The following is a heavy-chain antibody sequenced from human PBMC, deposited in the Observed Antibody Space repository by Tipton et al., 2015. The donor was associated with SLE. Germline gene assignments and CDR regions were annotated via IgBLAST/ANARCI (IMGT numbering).Heavy chain of an antibody. CDR3: AKTGGNYVYWFDS. J-gene: IGHJ5*01. Sequence: SLRLSCAASGFTFSSYAMSWVRQAPGKGLEWLSAISGSGGNPYYADSVKGRFSISRDNSKNTLYLQMNSLRAEDTAVYYCAKTGGNYVYWFDSWGQGTLVTVSS. CDR2: ISGSGGNP. D-gene: IGHD3-16*01. CDR1: GFTFSSYA. V-gene: IGHV3-23*01.